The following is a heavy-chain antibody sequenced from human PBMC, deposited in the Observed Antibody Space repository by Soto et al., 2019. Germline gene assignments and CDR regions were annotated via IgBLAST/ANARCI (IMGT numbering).Heavy chain of an antibody. CDR3: ARRITITGDGSGWSLGY. J-gene: IGHJ4*02. CDR1: GYTFTSYG. Sequence: QVQLVQSGAEVKKPGASVKVSCKASGYTFTSYGISWVRQAPGQGLEWMGWISAYNGNANYAQKLQGRVTMTTDTTTSTAYMEWRSLGAEDMAVYYCARRITITGDGSGWSLGYWGQGTPVTVSS. CDR2: ISAYNGNA. D-gene: IGHD6-13*01. V-gene: IGHV1-18*03.